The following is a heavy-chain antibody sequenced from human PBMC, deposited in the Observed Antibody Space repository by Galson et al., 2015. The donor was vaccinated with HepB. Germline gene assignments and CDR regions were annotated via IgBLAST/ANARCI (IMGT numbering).Heavy chain of an antibody. CDR3: LGDTGLVEFDY. CDR2: ISGSFVST. Sequence: SLRLSCAASGFTFSSYAVSWVRQAPGKGLEWVSAISGSFVSTYYADSVKGRFTISRDNSKNTLYLQMNSLRADDTAVYFCLGDTGLVEFDYWGQGTLVAVSS. CDR1: GFTFSSYA. V-gene: IGHV3-23*01. D-gene: IGHD2-15*01. J-gene: IGHJ4*02.